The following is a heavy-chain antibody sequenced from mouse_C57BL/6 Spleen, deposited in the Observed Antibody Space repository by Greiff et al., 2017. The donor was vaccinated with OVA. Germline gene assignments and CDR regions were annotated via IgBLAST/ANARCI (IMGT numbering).Heavy chain of an antibody. CDR2: IYPGDGDT. D-gene: IGHD2-4*01. Sequence: QVQLQQSGAELVKPGASVKISCKASGYAFSSYWMNWVKQRPGKGLEWIGQIYPGDGDTNYNGKFKGKATLTADKSSSTAYMQLSSLTSEDSAVYFCARGIYDYDLYFDYWGQGTTLTVSS. V-gene: IGHV1-80*01. J-gene: IGHJ2*01. CDR1: GYAFSSYW. CDR3: ARGIYDYDLYFDY.